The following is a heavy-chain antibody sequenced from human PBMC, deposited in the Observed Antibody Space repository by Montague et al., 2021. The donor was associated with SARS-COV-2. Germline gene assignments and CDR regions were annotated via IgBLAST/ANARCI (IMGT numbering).Heavy chain of an antibody. CDR2: IYYSGTT. J-gene: IGHJ6*02. CDR3: ARDTRITMLVVVNRYGMDV. Sequence: TLSLTCTVSGASISSGGFYWSWLRQHPRKGLEWIGFIYYSGTTYYNPSLKSRVTISVDTSKNQFSLKLSSVTAADTAVYYCARDTRITMLVVVNRYGMDVWGQGTTVTVSS. V-gene: IGHV4-31*03. CDR1: GASISSGGFY. D-gene: IGHD3-22*01.